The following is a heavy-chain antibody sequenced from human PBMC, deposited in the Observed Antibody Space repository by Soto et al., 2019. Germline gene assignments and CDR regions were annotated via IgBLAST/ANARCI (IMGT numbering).Heavy chain of an antibody. CDR3: AREGGNYGDPTPSFDY. Sequence: QVQLVQSGAEVKKPGSSVKVSCKASGGTFSSYTISWVRQAPGQGLEWMGRIIPILGIANYAQKFQGRVKITADKSTSTAYMELSSLRYEDTAVYYCAREGGNYGDPTPSFDYWGQGTLVTVSS. V-gene: IGHV1-69*08. CDR1: GGTFSSYT. CDR2: IIPILGIA. D-gene: IGHD4-17*01. J-gene: IGHJ4*02.